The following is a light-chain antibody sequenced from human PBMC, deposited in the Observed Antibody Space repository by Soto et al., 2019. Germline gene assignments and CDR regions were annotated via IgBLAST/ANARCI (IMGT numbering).Light chain of an antibody. Sequence: QAVVTQPPSASGTPGQRVTISYSGSSSNIGSNSVNWFQQFPGAAPKVLIYYNNRRPSGVPDRFSGSKSGTSASLAISGLQSEDEADYYCAAWDDSLNGVIFGGGTKLTVL. CDR2: YNN. J-gene: IGLJ2*01. CDR1: SSNIGSNS. V-gene: IGLV1-44*01. CDR3: AAWDDSLNGVI.